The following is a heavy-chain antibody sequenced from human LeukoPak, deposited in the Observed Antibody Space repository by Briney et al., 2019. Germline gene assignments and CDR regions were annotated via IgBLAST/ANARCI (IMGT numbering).Heavy chain of an antibody. CDR3: ARSIAAAGTSFEY. CDR1: GGSISGYY. V-gene: IGHV4-59*01. Sequence: SETLSLTSTVSGGSISGYYWTWIRQPPGKGLEWIGYIHYSGSTNYNPSLKSRVIMSVDTSKNQFSLKLSSVTAADTAVYYCARSIAAAGTSFEYWGQGTLVTVSS. D-gene: IGHD6-13*01. J-gene: IGHJ4*02. CDR2: IHYSGST.